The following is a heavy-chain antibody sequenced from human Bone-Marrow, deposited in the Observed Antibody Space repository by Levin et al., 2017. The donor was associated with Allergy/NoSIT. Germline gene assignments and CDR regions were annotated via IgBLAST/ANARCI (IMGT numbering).Heavy chain of an antibody. CDR3: ARAAIQRITMVRGVIHSPAFDS. J-gene: IGHJ3*02. CDR2: IYHSGST. D-gene: IGHD3-10*01. CDR1: GGSISSGGYS. Sequence: PSETLSLTCAVSGGSISSGGYSWSWIRQPPGKGLEWIGYIYHSGSTYYNPSLKSRVTISVDRSKNQFSLKLSSVTAADTAVYYCARAAIQRITMVRGVIHSPAFDSWGQGTMVTVSS. V-gene: IGHV4-30-2*01.